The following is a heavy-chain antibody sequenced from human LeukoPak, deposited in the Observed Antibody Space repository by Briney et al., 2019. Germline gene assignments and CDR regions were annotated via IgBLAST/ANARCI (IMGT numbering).Heavy chain of an antibody. V-gene: IGHV3-23*01. CDR3: AKDRVYGSGSYMNYFDY. J-gene: IGHJ4*02. D-gene: IGHD3-10*01. Sequence: PGGSLRLSCAASGFTFSSYWMSWVRQAPGKGLEWVSAISGSGGSTYYADSVKGRFTISRDNSKNTLYLQMNSLRAEDTAVYYCAKDRVYGSGSYMNYFDYWGQGTLVTVSS. CDR1: GFTFSSYW. CDR2: ISGSGGST.